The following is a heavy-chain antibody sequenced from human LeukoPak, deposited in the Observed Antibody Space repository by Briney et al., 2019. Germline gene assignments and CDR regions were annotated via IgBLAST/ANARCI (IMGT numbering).Heavy chain of an antibody. D-gene: IGHD2-21*01. CDR3: ARGHARLYSPFDY. CDR1: GFTFSSIA. J-gene: IGHJ4*02. Sequence: PGGSLRLSCAASGFTFSSIAMTWVRQAPGKGLEWVSTISGSGGSAYYAQPVKGRFTISRDNSKNTLYLQLSSLRDEDTAVYYCARGHARLYSPFDYWGQGTLVTVSS. CDR2: ISGSGGSA. V-gene: IGHV3-23*01.